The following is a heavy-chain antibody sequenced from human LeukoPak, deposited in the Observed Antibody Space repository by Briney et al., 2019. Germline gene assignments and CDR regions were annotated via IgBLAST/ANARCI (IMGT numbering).Heavy chain of an antibody. CDR3: ARDPSGSWQWFDY. V-gene: IGHV1-46*01. CDR1: GYTFTTYY. Sequence: GASVKVTCKASGYTFTTYYLHWVRQAAGQGLEWMGVINPNGGGTAYAQKFQGGVTMTRDTSTRTVYMELSSLRSEDTAVYFCARDPSGSWQWFDYWRQGTLVTVSS. CDR2: INPNGGGT. D-gene: IGHD1-26*01. J-gene: IGHJ4*02.